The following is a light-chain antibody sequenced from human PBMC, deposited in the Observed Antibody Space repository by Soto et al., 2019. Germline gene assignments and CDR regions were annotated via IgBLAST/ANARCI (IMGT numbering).Light chain of an antibody. CDR3: QQYNIWGS. V-gene: IGKV3-15*01. J-gene: IGKJ4*01. Sequence: EIVMTQSPATMSVSPGERATLSCRASQSVSNNVAWYQQKHGQPPRLLVYDASTRATGVPARFSGSGSGTDCTLTISSLQSENVAVYYCQQYNIWGSFGGGAKVELK. CDR1: QSVSNN. CDR2: DAS.